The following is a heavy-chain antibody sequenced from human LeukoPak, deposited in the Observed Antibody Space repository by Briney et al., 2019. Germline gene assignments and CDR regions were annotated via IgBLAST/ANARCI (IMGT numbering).Heavy chain of an antibody. CDR1: GGSISSSSYY. D-gene: IGHD3-3*01. CDR3: ARLSPRFAVVRDSHFDY. J-gene: IGHJ4*02. CDR2: IYYSGST. Sequence: PSETLSLTCTVSGGSISSSSYYWGWIRQPPGTGLEWIGSIYYSGSTHYNPSLKSRVTISVDTSKNQFSLKLSSVTAADTAVYYCARLSPRFAVVRDSHFDYWGQGILVTVSS. V-gene: IGHV4-39*01.